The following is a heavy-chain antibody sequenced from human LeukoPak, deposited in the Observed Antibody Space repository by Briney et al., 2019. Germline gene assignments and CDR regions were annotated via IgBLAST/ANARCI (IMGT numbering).Heavy chain of an antibody. CDR3: AKDLRRYCSSTSCLGGFDP. V-gene: IGHV3-9*01. Sequence: PGGSLRLSCAASGFTFDDYAMHWVRQAPGKGLEWVSGISWNSGSIGYADSVKGRFTISRDNAKNSLYLQMNSLRAEDTALYYCAKDLRRYCSSTSCLGGFDPWGQGTLVTVSS. CDR1: GFTFDDYA. D-gene: IGHD2-2*01. J-gene: IGHJ5*02. CDR2: ISWNSGSI.